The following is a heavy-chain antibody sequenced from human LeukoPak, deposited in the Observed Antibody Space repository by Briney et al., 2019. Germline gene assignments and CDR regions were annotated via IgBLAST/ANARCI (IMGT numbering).Heavy chain of an antibody. V-gene: IGHV3-33*01. CDR2: IWYDGSNK. J-gene: IGHJ6*02. Sequence: PGGSLRLSCAASGFTFSSYVMHWVRQAPGKGLEWVAVIWYDGSNKYYADSVKGRFTISRDNSKNALYLQMNSLRAEDTAVYYCAREGEGAVAGGTYYYYYYGMDVWGQGTTVTVSS. CDR1: GFTFSSYV. D-gene: IGHD6-19*01. CDR3: AREGEGAVAGGTYYYYYYGMDV.